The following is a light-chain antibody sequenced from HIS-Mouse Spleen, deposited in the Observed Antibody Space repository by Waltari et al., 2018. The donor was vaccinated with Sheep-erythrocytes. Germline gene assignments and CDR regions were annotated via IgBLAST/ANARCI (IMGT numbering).Light chain of an antibody. CDR3: ILHNSYPRT. J-gene: IGKJ1*01. CDR1: QGSRND. CDR2: AAS. V-gene: IGKV1-17*01. Sequence: DIQMTQSPSSLSASLGDRVTITGRASQGSRNDLGWYQQKPGKASKRLIYAASSLQSGVPSRFSGSGSGTEYTLTISSQQPEDFATYYCILHNSYPRTFGQGTKVEIK.